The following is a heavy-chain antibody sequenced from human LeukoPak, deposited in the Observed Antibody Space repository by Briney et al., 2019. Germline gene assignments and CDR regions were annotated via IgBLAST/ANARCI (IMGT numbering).Heavy chain of an antibody. D-gene: IGHD6-19*01. CDR1: GFTFGDYA. J-gene: IGHJ4*02. V-gene: IGHV3-49*05. Sequence: KPGGSLRLSCTGSGFTFGDYAMSWFRQAPGKGLEWVSFIKSKAYGGTTEYAASVKGGFTVSRDDSKSIAYLHMNSLKTEDTAVFYCSRTRSVAGSSIYFDYWGQGTLVTVSS. CDR3: SRTRSVAGSSIYFDY. CDR2: IKSKAYGGTT.